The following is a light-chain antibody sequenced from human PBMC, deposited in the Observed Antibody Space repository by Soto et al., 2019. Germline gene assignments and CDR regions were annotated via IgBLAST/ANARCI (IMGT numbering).Light chain of an antibody. CDR2: EAS. CDR3: SSHTTYSTRI. CDR1: SSDIGSYNY. Sequence: QSALTQPASVSGSPGQSIAISCTGTSSDIGSYNYVSWYQQHPGKAPKLIIHEASNRPSGISDHFSGSKSGNTASLTISGLQADDEADYYCSSHTTYSTRIFGTGTKLTVL. V-gene: IGLV2-14*01. J-gene: IGLJ1*01.